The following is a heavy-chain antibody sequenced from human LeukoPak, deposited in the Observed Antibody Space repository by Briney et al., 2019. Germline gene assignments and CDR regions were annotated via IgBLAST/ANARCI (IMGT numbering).Heavy chain of an antibody. J-gene: IGHJ6*04. CDR2: FDPEDGET. V-gene: IGHV1-24*01. CDR1: GYTLTELS. D-gene: IGHD2-15*01. CDR3: ATDRRLGYCSGGSCPRDYYYGMDV. Sequence: ASVKVSCKVSGYTLTELSMHWVRQAPGKGLEWMGGFDPEDGETNYAQKFQGRVTMTEDTSTDTAYMELSSLRSEDTAVYYCATDRRLGYCSGGSCPRDYYYGMDVWGKGTTVTVSS.